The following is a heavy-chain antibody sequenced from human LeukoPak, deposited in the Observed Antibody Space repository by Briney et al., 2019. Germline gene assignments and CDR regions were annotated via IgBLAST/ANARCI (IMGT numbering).Heavy chain of an antibody. Sequence: SVKVSCKASGFTFTSSAVQWVRQARGQRLEWIGWIVACSGNTNYAQKFQERVTITRDMSTSTAYMELSSLRSDDTAVYYCAAGRYCSGGSCYSGAFDIWGQGTMVTVSS. D-gene: IGHD2-15*01. V-gene: IGHV1-58*01. CDR3: AAGRYCSGGSCYSGAFDI. CDR2: IVACSGNT. J-gene: IGHJ3*02. CDR1: GFTFTSSA.